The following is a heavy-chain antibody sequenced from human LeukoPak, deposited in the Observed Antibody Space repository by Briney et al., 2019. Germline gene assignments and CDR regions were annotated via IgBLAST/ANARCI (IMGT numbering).Heavy chain of an antibody. D-gene: IGHD3-10*01. Sequence: PGGSLRLSCAASGFTFSSYAMHWVRQAPGKGLEYVSAISSNGGSTYYANSVKGRFTTSRDNSKNTLYLQMGSLRAEDMAVYYCARVRGSGSYYDYWGQGTLVTVSS. J-gene: IGHJ4*02. CDR2: ISSNGGST. CDR1: GFTFSSYA. V-gene: IGHV3-64*01. CDR3: ARVRGSGSYYDY.